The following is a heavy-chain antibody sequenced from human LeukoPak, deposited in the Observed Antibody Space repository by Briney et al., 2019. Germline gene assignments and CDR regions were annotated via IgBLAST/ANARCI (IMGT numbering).Heavy chain of an antibody. Sequence: GASVKVSCKASGYTFTGYYLHWVRPAPGQGLEWMGRINPNSGGTNYAQRFQGRVTMTRDTSISTAYMELSRLRSDDTAVYYCARGELNDAFDIWGQGTMVTVSS. D-gene: IGHD1-26*01. CDR3: ARGELNDAFDI. J-gene: IGHJ3*02. CDR2: INPNSGGT. V-gene: IGHV1-2*06. CDR1: GYTFTGYY.